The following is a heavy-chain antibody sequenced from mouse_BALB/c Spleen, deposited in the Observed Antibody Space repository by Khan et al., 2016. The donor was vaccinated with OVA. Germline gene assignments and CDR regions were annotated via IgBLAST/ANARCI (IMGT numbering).Heavy chain of an antibody. CDR3: ARGYFGNYEFAY. D-gene: IGHD2-1*01. J-gene: IGHJ3*01. Sequence: QVQLQQPGAELVKPGASVKLSCKTSGYTFTNYWIQWIKQRPGQGLGWIGQIFPGTGTTYYNEIFKAKATLTIDTSASKAYMQLTRLISDDSAVYFCARGYFGNYEFAYWGQGTLVTVS. V-gene: IGHV1S132*01. CDR1: GYTFTNYW. CDR2: IFPGTGTT.